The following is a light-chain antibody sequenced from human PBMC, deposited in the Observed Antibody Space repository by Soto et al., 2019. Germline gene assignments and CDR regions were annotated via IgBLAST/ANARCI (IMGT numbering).Light chain of an antibody. J-gene: IGLJ1*01. CDR1: SSDVGSYNL. Sequence: QSALTQPASVSGSPGQSITISCTGTSSDVGSYNLVSWYQHHPGKAPKLMIYEGSKRPSGVSNRFSGSKSGNTASLTISGPQAEDEAEYYCCSYSGSSTYVFGSGTKVTVL. CDR2: EGS. V-gene: IGLV2-23*01. CDR3: CSYSGSSTYV.